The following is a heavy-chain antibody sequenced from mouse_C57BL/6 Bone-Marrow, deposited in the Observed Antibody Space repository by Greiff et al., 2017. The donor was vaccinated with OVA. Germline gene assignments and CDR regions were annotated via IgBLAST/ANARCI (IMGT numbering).Heavy chain of an antibody. Sequence: QVQLKESGPELVKPGASVKISCKASGYAFSSSWMNWVKQRPGKGLEWIGRIYPGDGDTNYNGKFKGKATLTADKSSSTAYMQLSSLTSEDSAVYFCARHYYGYYAMDYWGQGTSVTVSS. J-gene: IGHJ4*01. CDR3: ARHYYGYYAMDY. CDR2: IYPGDGDT. CDR1: GYAFSSSW. V-gene: IGHV1-82*01. D-gene: IGHD1-1*01.